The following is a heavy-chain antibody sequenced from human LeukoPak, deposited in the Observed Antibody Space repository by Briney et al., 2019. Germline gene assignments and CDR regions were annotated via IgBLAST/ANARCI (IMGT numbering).Heavy chain of an antibody. Sequence: GGSLRLSCAASGFTFSSYAMHWVRQAPGKGLEWVAVISYDGSNKYYADSVKGRFTISRDNSKSTLYLQMNSLRAEDTAVYYCAREGGSGSPRFDPWGQGTLVTVSS. V-gene: IGHV3-30-3*01. CDR2: ISYDGSNK. CDR1: GFTFSSYA. J-gene: IGHJ5*02. D-gene: IGHD3-10*01. CDR3: AREGGSGSPRFDP.